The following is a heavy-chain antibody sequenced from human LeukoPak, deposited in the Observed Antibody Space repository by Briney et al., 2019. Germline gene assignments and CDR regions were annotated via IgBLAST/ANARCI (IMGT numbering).Heavy chain of an antibody. CDR2: IYHSGAT. V-gene: IGHV4-38-2*02. J-gene: IGHJ4*02. CDR1: GYSISSGYY. D-gene: IGHD6-19*01. Sequence: SETLSLTCTVSGYSISSGYYWGWIRQSPEKGLEWIGSIYHSGATFYNPSLKSRVTISVDTSKNQFSLKVTSVTAADTAVYYCARDLGMAGIAPVDYWGQGTLVTVSS. CDR3: ARDLGMAGIAPVDY.